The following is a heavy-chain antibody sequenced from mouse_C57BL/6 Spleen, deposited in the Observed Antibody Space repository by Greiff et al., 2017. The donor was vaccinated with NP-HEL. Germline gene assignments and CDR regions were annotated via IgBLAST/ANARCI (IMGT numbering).Heavy chain of an antibody. D-gene: IGHD1-1*01. CDR3: ARRTYYGSSLYAMDY. J-gene: IGHJ4*01. V-gene: IGHV1-9*01. CDR2: ILPGSGST. Sequence: QVQLKQSGAELMKPGASVKLSCKATGYTFTGYWIEWVKQRPGHGLEWIGEILPGSGSTNYNEKFKGKATFTADTSSNTAYMQLSSLTTEDSAIDYCARRTYYGSSLYAMDYWGQGTSVTVSS. CDR1: GYTFTGYW.